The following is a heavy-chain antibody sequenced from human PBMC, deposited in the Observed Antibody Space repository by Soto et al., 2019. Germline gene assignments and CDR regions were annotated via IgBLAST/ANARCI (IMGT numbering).Heavy chain of an antibody. CDR3: ARDLGLRDYVWGSYRYIANYFDY. D-gene: IGHD3-16*02. J-gene: IGHJ4*02. V-gene: IGHV1-69*06. CDR1: GGTFSSYA. Sequence: ASVKVSCKASGGTFSSYAISWVRQAPGQGLEWMGGIIPIFGTANYAQKFQGRVTITADKSTSTAYMELSSLRSEDTAVYYCARDLGLRDYVWGSYRYIANYFDYWGQGTLVTVSS. CDR2: IIPIFGTA.